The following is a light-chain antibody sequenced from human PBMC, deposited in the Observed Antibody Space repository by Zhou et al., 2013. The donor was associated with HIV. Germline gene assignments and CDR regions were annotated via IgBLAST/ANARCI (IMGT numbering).Light chain of an antibody. CDR1: QTVSKRY. CDR3: QQNNNWPLPMCS. V-gene: IGKV3-15*01. J-gene: IGKJ2*04. CDR2: AAS. Sequence: EIVLTQSPGTLSLSPGERVTLSCRASQTVSKRYLVWYQHKPGQAPRLLIYAASSRATGIPARFSGSGSGTEFTLTISSLQSEDFAVYYCQQNNNWPLPMCSFGQGTKLEIK.